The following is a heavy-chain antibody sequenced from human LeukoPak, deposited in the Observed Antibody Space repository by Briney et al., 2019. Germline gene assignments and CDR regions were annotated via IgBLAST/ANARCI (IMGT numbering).Heavy chain of an antibody. CDR3: ARARFSAVVSRANYYGMDV. CDR2: ISGSGGST. D-gene: IGHD4-23*01. CDR1: GFTFSSYA. J-gene: IGHJ6*02. V-gene: IGHV3-23*01. Sequence: GGSLRLSCATSGFTFSSYAMTWVRQAPGKGLEWVSAISGSGGSTYYADSVKGRFTISRDNSKNTLYLQMNSLRAEDTAVYHCARARFSAVVSRANYYGMDVWGQGTTVTVSS.